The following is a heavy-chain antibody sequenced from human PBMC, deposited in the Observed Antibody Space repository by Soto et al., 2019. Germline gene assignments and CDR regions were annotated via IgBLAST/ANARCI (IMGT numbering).Heavy chain of an antibody. V-gene: IGHV1-8*01. CDR1: GYTFTSDD. CDR3: ARGVAAAGTDRFDP. CDR2: MNPYSGDT. Sequence: QVQLVQSGAEVKKPGASVKVSCKASGYTFTSDDINWVRQAAGQGLEWMGWMNPYSGDTGDAQKFQGRVTMTGDTSISTAYMELSSLRSEDTAVYYCARGVAAAGTDRFDPWGQGTLVTVSS. J-gene: IGHJ5*02. D-gene: IGHD6-13*01.